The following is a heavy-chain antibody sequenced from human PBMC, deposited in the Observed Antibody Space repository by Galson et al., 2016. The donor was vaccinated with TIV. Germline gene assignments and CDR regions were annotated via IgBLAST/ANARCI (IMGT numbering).Heavy chain of an antibody. CDR1: ANTFISYS. V-gene: IGHV1-69*05. J-gene: IGHJ4*02. D-gene: IGHD3-16*01. CDR2: IICIFRAT. CDR3: ATKDYRESYYDRGRYFHY. Sequence: SVKLSCTASANTFISYSITWVRQAPGQGLEWIGGIICIFRATQYAQNVQGRFTITTDNAMSTAYMQLSSLRSDDTAVYYCATKDYRESYYDRGRYFHYWGQGTLVTVSS.